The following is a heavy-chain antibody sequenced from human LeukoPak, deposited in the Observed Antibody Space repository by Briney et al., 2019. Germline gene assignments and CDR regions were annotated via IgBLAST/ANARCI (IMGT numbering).Heavy chain of an antibody. CDR1: GFTFSSYG. CDR2: ISYDGSNK. J-gene: IGHJ6*02. CDR3: AKDVVRRYYYYGMDV. Sequence: GGSLRLSCAASGFTFSSYGMHWVRQAPGKGLEWVAVISYDGSNKYYADSVKGRFTISRDNSKNTLYLQVNSLRAEDTAVYYCAKDVVRRYYYYGMDVWGQGTTVTVSS. V-gene: IGHV3-30*18.